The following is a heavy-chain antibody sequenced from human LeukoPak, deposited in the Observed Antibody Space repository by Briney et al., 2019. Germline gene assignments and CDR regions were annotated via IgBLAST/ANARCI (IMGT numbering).Heavy chain of an antibody. Sequence: GGSLRLSYAASGFTFSSYAMSWVRQAPGKGLEWVSAISGSGGSTYYADSVKGRFTISRDNSKNTLYLQMNSLRAEDTAVYYCASQPLLRFLEWQLGYWGQGTLVTVSS. V-gene: IGHV3-23*01. CDR2: ISGSGGST. D-gene: IGHD3-3*01. CDR1: GFTFSSYA. J-gene: IGHJ4*02. CDR3: ASQPLLRFLEWQLGY.